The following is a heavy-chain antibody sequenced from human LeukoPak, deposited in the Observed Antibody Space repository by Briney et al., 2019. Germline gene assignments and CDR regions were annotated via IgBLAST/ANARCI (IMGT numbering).Heavy chain of an antibody. CDR1: GFTFSEYS. CDR2: ITSSSRAI. CDR3: ARRELPHYFDC. V-gene: IGHV3-48*01. J-gene: IGHJ4*02. D-gene: IGHD1-7*01. Sequence: PGGSLRLSCAASGFTFSEYSMSWVRQAPGKGREWVSHITSSSRAIYYADSVKGRFTISRDNAKNSLFLQMNSLRAEDTAVYYCARRELPHYFDCWGQGTLVTVSS.